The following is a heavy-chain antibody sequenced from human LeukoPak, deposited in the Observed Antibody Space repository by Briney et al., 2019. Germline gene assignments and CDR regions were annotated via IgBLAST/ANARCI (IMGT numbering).Heavy chain of an antibody. J-gene: IGHJ6*03. CDR3: ARAPPYYDILTGYYYYYMDV. CDR1: GYTFTNYG. CDR2: ISAYNGNT. Sequence: GASVKVSCKTSGYTFTNYGISWVRQAPGQGLEWMGWISAYNGNTNYAQKLQGRVTMTTDTSTSTAYMELRSLRSDDTAVYYCARAPPYYDILTGYYYYYMDVWGKGTTVTVSS. V-gene: IGHV1-18*01. D-gene: IGHD3-9*01.